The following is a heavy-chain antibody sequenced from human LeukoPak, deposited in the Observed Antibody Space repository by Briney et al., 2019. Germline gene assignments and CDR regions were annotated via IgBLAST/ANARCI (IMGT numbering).Heavy chain of an antibody. Sequence: ASVKVSCKASGYTFTGYYMHWVRQAPGQGLEWMGWINPNSGGTNYAQKFQGRVTMTRDTSISTAYMELSRLRSDDTAAYYCARDSGYSGYDLNWFDPWGQGTLVTVSS. V-gene: IGHV1-2*02. CDR2: INPNSGGT. CDR3: ARDSGYSGYDLNWFDP. J-gene: IGHJ5*02. CDR1: GYTFTGYY. D-gene: IGHD5-12*01.